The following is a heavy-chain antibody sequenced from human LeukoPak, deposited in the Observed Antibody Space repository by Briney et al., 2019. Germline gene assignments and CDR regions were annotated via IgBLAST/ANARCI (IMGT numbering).Heavy chain of an antibody. CDR1: GFTFSSYT. J-gene: IGHJ4*02. Sequence: GGSLRLSCAASGFTFSSYTMSWVRQAPGKELEWVSTITTSDGNTYYADSVKGRFTVSRDNSKNTLFLQMNSLRAEDTAVYYCAKDGGLWVSAHWGDSWGRGTLVTVSS. D-gene: IGHD7-27*01. CDR3: AKDGGLWVSAHWGDS. V-gene: IGHV3-23*01. CDR2: ITTSDGNT.